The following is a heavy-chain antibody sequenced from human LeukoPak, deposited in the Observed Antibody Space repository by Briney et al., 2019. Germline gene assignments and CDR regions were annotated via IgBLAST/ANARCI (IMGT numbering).Heavy chain of an antibody. CDR1: GFTFSSYT. J-gene: IGHJ4*02. Sequence: GGSLRLSCAASGFTFSSYTMSWVRQAPGKELEWVSTITTSDGNTYYADSVKGRFTVSRDNSKNTLFLQMNSLRAEDTAVYYCAKDGGLWVSAHWGDSWGRGTLVTVSS. D-gene: IGHD7-27*01. CDR3: AKDGGLWVSAHWGDS. V-gene: IGHV3-23*01. CDR2: ITTSDGNT.